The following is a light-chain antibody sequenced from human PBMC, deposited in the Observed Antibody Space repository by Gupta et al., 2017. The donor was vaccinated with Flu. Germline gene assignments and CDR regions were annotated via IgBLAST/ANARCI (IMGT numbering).Light chain of an antibody. Sequence: QPALPHPASVSGPPGQSIPISCTGTSSDVGYSDYVSWYQQHQGKAPKLMIYVVRNRPSGVSDRFSGSKYGNTASLTISGLQTEDEADYYCTSYTSSNIRVFGGGTKLTVL. CDR3: TSYTSSNIRV. V-gene: IGLV2-14*01. CDR2: VVR. CDR1: SSDVGYSDY. J-gene: IGLJ3*02.